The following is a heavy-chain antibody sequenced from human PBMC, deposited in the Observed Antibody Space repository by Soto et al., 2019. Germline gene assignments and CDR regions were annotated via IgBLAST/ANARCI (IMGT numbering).Heavy chain of an antibody. J-gene: IGHJ5*02. V-gene: IGHV1-2*02. D-gene: IGHD1-26*01. CDR3: GRGGVVTWTYNWFYP. Sequence: QVQLVQSGAEVKKPGASVKVSCKASGYTFTGYYMHWVRQAPGQGLEWMGWINPNSGGTNYAQTFQGRVTMTRDPSISTAYMVLSRLRSDDTAVYYCGRGGVVTWTYNWFYPWGQGTLVTVSS. CDR1: GYTFTGYY. CDR2: INPNSGGT.